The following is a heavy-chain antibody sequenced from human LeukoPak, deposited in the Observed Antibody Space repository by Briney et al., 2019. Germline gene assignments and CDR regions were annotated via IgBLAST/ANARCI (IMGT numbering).Heavy chain of an antibody. D-gene: IGHD2-15*01. Sequence: SETLSLTCAVYGGSFSGYYWGWIRQPPGKGLEWIGEINHSGSTNYNPSLKSRVTISVDTSKNQFSLKLSSVTAADTAVYYCARGYCSGGSCYSDAFDIWGQGTMVTVSS. CDR1: GGSFSGYY. V-gene: IGHV4-34*01. J-gene: IGHJ3*02. CDR2: INHSGST. CDR3: ARGYCSGGSCYSDAFDI.